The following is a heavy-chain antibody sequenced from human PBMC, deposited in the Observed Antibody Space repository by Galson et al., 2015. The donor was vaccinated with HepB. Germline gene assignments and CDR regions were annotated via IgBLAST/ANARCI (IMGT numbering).Heavy chain of an antibody. J-gene: IGHJ3*02. Sequence: SLRLSCAASGFTFGSCSMNWVRQAPGKGLEWVSYISSSSSTIYYADSVKGRFTISRDNAKNSLSLQMNSLRAEDTAVYYCARDLPTFGGILSDAFDIWGQGTMVTVSS. V-gene: IGHV3-48*04. CDR3: ARDLPTFGGILSDAFDI. CDR1: GFTFGSCS. CDR2: ISSSSSTI. D-gene: IGHD3-16*01.